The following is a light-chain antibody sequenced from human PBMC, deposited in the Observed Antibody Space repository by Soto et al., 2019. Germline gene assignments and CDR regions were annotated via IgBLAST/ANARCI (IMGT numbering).Light chain of an antibody. V-gene: IGLV2-18*01. CDR1: SSEVNNR. J-gene: IGLJ3*02. CDR3: SLYTSSSTSWV. Sequence: QSALTQPPSVSGSPGQSVTISCTGTSSEVNNRVSWYQQPPGTAPKLMIYEVSNRPSGVPDRFSGSKSGNTASLIISGLQAEDEADYYCSLYTSSSTSWVFGGGTKVTVL. CDR2: EVS.